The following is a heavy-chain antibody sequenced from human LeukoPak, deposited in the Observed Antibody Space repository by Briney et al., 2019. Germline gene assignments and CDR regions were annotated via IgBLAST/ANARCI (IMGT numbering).Heavy chain of an antibody. D-gene: IGHD6-13*01. V-gene: IGHV3-48*03. CDR2: ISSSGSTI. Sequence: GGSLRLSCAASGFTFSSYEMNWVRQAPGKGLEWVSYISSSGSTIYYADSVKGRFTISRGNAKNSLYLQMNSLRAEDTAVYYCARDKFGAAGNLFDYWGQGTLVTVSS. CDR1: GFTFSSYE. J-gene: IGHJ4*02. CDR3: ARDKFGAAGNLFDY.